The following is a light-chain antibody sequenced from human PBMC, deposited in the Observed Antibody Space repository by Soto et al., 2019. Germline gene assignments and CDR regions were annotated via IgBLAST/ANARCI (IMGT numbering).Light chain of an antibody. CDR1: RSLVHSDGNIY. Sequence: DVVLTQSPLPLSVTLGQPASISCGSSRSLVHSDGNIYLIWFQQRPGQSPRRLIYQVSNRDSGVPDRFSGSGSVTDFTLKISRVEAEDVGVYYCLQATHWPHTFGQGTRLEIK. J-gene: IGKJ5*01. V-gene: IGKV2-30*02. CDR2: QVS. CDR3: LQATHWPHT.